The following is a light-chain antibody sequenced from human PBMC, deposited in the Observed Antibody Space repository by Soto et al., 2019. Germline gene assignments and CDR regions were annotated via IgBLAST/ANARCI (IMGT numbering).Light chain of an antibody. J-gene: IGLJ1*01. Sequence: QSALTQPASVSGSPGQSITISCTGTSSDVGGYNYVSWYQQHPGKAPKLMIYEVSTRPSGVSNRFSGSKSGNTASLTISGLQAEDDADYYCSSYTSSSPRVFGTGTKLTVL. CDR1: SSDVGGYNY. CDR2: EVS. CDR3: SSYTSSSPRV. V-gene: IGLV2-14*01.